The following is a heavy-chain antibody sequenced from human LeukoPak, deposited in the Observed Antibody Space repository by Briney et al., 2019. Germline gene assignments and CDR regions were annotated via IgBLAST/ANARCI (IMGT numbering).Heavy chain of an antibody. D-gene: IGHD6-13*01. CDR2: IYYSGST. J-gene: IGHJ4*02. CDR3: ARARAPYSSSWQYYFDY. CDR1: GGSISSYC. Sequence: SETLSLTCTVSGGSISSYCWSWIRQPPGKGLEWIGYIYYSGSTNYNPSLKSRVTISVDTSKNQFSLKLSSVTAADTAVYYCARARAPYSSSWQYYFDYWGQGTLVTVSS. V-gene: IGHV4-59*01.